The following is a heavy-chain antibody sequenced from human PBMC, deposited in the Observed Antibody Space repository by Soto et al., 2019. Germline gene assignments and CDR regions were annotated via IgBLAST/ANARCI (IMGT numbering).Heavy chain of an antibody. V-gene: IGHV1-3*01. CDR1: GYTFTSYA. CDR3: ARGPPHSGSFGY. CDR2: INAGNGNT. J-gene: IGHJ4*02. Sequence: GASVKVSCKASGYTFTSYAMHWVRQAPGQRLEWMGWINAGNGNTKYSQKFQGRVTITRDTSASTAYMELSSLRSEDTAVYYCARGPPHSGSFGYWGQGTLVTVSS. D-gene: IGHD1-26*01.